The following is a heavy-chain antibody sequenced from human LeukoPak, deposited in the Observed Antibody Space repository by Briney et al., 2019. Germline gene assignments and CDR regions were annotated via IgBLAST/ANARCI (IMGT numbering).Heavy chain of an antibody. V-gene: IGHV4-34*01. Sequence: PSETLSFTCTVSGGSISSYYWSWIRQPPGKGLEWIGEINHSGSTNYNPSLKSRVTISVDTSKNQFSLKLSSVTAADTAVYYCARGLPVWFGEAYYAFDIWGQGTMVTVSS. J-gene: IGHJ3*02. CDR3: ARGLPVWFGEAYYAFDI. CDR2: INHSGST. CDR1: GGSISSYY. D-gene: IGHD3-10*01.